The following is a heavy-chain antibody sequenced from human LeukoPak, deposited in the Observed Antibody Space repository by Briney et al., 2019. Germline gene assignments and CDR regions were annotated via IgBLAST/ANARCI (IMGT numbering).Heavy chain of an antibody. Sequence: GGSLRLSCAASGFIFSNHWMHWVRQAPGKGLMWVSRINGDGNNTRYTDSVKGRFTISRDNAKNTLYLQMNSLRAEDTAVYYCTREVLNAFDSWGEGRLVTVSS. CDR3: TREVLNAFDS. V-gene: IGHV3-74*01. J-gene: IGHJ3*02. D-gene: IGHD3-10*01. CDR2: INGDGNNT. CDR1: GFIFSNHW.